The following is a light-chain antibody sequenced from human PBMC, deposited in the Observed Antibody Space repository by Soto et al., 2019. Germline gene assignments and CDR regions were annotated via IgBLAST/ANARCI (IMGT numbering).Light chain of an antibody. J-gene: IGLJ2*01. CDR1: SSDVGSYNL. CDR2: EGT. Sequence: QSVLTQPASVSGSPGQSITISCTATSSDVGSYNLVSWYQQHPGKAPKLMIYEGTNRPSGVSNRFSGSKSGNTASLTISGLQAEDEAHYYCSTYAGRVVFGGGTKLTVL. CDR3: STYAGRVV. V-gene: IGLV2-23*01.